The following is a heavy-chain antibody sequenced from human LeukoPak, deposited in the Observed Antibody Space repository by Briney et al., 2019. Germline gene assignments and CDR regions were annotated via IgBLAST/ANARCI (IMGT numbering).Heavy chain of an antibody. CDR1: GFTFSGYS. CDR2: ISSSISTI. D-gene: IGHD5-18*01. J-gene: IGHJ4*02. V-gene: IGHV3-48*04. Sequence: GGSLRLSCAASGFTFSGYSMNWVRQAPGKGLEWVSYISSSISTIYYADSVKGRFTISRDNAKNSLYLQMYSLRAEGTAVYYCVREARGYHYTYFDYWGQGSLVTVSS. CDR3: VREARGYHYTYFDY.